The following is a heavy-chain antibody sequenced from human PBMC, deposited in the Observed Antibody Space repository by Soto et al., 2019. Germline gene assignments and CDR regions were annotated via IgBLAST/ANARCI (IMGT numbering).Heavy chain of an antibody. Sequence: QVHLVQSGVEVKTPGASVKVSCQASGYTFFTYDISWVRQAPGQGLEWMGWISTYSGDTKYAQKFQGRVTMTTDTSTKKDYLDLRSLRSDDTAVYYCARHHGPTTSENWFDPWGQGTLVTVSS. CDR3: ARHHGPTTSENWFDP. CDR1: GYTFFTYD. D-gene: IGHD5-12*01. V-gene: IGHV1-18*01. J-gene: IGHJ5*02. CDR2: ISTYSGDT.